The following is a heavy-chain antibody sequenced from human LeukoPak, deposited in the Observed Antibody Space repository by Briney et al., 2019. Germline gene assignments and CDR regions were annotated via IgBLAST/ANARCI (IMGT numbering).Heavy chain of an antibody. V-gene: IGHV1-8*01. Sequence: ASVKVSCKASGYTFTSYDINWVRHATRQGLEWMGWMNPNSGNTGYAQKFQCRVTMTRNTSISTAYMELSSLRSEDTAVYYCARRLVRAALDYWGQGTLVTVSS. J-gene: IGHJ4*02. D-gene: IGHD3-9*01. CDR3: ARRLVRAALDY. CDR2: MNPNSGNT. CDR1: GYTFTSYD.